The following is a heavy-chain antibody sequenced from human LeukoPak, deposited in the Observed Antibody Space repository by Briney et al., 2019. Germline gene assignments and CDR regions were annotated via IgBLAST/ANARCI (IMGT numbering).Heavy chain of an antibody. J-gene: IGHJ4*02. Sequence: RPSETLSLTCTVSGASISSNDYYWGWIRQLPGKGLEWIGSIYYSGSTYYNPSLQSRVTISVDTSKNQFSLKLTSVTAADTAVYYCARRGRGSWVGGFLDYWGQGTLVTVSS. V-gene: IGHV4-39*01. D-gene: IGHD6-13*01. CDR2: IYYSGST. CDR3: ARRGRGSWVGGFLDY. CDR1: GASISSNDYY.